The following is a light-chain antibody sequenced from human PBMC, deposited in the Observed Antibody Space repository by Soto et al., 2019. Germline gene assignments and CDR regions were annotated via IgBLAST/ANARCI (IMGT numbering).Light chain of an antibody. CDR1: SSDVGSSNS. V-gene: IGLV2-18*02. Sequence: QSALTQPPSVSGSPGQSVTISCTGTSSDVGSSNSVSWYQQPPGTAPKLMIYDVSNRPSGVPDRFSGSKSGNTASLTISGLQAEDEADYYCSSYTSSSTYVFGTGTKLTVL. CDR3: SSYTSSSTYV. CDR2: DVS. J-gene: IGLJ1*01.